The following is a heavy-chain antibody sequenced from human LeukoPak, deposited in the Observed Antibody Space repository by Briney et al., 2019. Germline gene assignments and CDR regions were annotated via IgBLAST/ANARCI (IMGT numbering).Heavy chain of an antibody. V-gene: IGHV3-21*01. Sequence: GGSLRLSCAASGFTFSSHSMNWVRQAPGKGLEGVSSISSSSSYIYYADSVKGRFTISRDNAKKSLYLQMNSLRAEDTAVYYCARTYYYDSSGYREDWFDPSGQGTLVTVSS. CDR3: ARTYYYDSSGYREDWFDP. J-gene: IGHJ5*02. D-gene: IGHD3-22*01. CDR2: ISSSSSYI. CDR1: GFTFSSHS.